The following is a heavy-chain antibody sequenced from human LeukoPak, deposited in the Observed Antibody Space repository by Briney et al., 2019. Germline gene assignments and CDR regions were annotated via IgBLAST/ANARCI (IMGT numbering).Heavy chain of an antibody. CDR2: ISYDGSNK. D-gene: IGHD3-22*01. Sequence: PGGSLRLSCAASEFTFSSYAMHWVRQAPGKGLEWVAVISYDGSNKYYADSVKGRFTISRDNAKNSLYLQMNSLRAEDTAVYYCARDFTMIVPETSHAFDIWGQGTMVTVSS. V-gene: IGHV3-30-3*01. J-gene: IGHJ3*02. CDR3: ARDFTMIVPETSHAFDI. CDR1: EFTFSSYA.